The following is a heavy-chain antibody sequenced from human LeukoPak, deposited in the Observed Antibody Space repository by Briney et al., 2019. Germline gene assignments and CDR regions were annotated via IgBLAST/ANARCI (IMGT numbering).Heavy chain of an antibody. CDR1: GFTFSSYD. CDR3: AKSGVAVATPFDY. Sequence: GGSLRLSCAASGFTFSSYDMHWVRQATGKGLEWVSAISGSGGSTYYADSVKGRFTISRDNSMNTLYLQMNSLRAEDTAVYYCAKSGVAVATPFDYWGQGTLVTVSS. V-gene: IGHV3-23*01. J-gene: IGHJ4*02. D-gene: IGHD5-12*01. CDR2: ISGSGGST.